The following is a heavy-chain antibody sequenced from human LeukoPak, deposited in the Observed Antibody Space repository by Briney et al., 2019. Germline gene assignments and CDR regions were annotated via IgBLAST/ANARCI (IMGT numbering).Heavy chain of an antibody. CDR3: ARAKRSCQDYYYYYGMDV. CDR2: IIPILGIA. D-gene: IGHD1-26*01. J-gene: IGHJ6*02. CDR1: GGTFSSYA. Sequence: ASVKVSCKASGGTFSSYAISWVRQAPGQGLEWMGRIIPILGIANYAQKFQGRVTITADKSTSTAYMELSSLRSEDTAVYYCARAKRSCQDYYYYYGMDVWGQGTTVTVSS. V-gene: IGHV1-69*04.